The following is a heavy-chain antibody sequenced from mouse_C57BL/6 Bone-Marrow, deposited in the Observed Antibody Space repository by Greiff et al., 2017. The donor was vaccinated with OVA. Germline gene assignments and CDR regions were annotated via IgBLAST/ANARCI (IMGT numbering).Heavy chain of an antibody. D-gene: IGHD1-1*01. J-gene: IGHJ4*01. V-gene: IGHV1-63*01. CDR3: ARSGYGSSFAMDY. Sequence: VQLQQSGAELVRPGTSVKMSCKASGYTFTNYWIGWAKQRPGHGLEWIGDIYPGGGYTNYNEKFKGKATLTPDKSSSTAYMQFSSRTSEDSAIYYCARSGYGSSFAMDYWGQGTSVTVSS. CDR2: IYPGGGYT. CDR1: GYTFTNYW.